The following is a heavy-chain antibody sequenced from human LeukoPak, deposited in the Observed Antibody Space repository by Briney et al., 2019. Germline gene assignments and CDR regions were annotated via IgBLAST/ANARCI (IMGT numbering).Heavy chain of an antibody. J-gene: IGHJ5*02. D-gene: IGHD4-11*01. CDR1: GGSFSGYY. Sequence: SSETLSLTCAVYGGSFSGYYWSWIRQPPGKGLEWIGEINHSGSTNYNPSLKSRVTISVDTSKNQFSLKLSSVTAADTAVYFCAIDFSWFDPWGHGTLVTVSS. CDR3: AIDFSWFDP. V-gene: IGHV4-34*01. CDR2: INHSGST.